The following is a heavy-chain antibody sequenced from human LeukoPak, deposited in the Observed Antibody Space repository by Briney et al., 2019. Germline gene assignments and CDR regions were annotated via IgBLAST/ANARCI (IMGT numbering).Heavy chain of an antibody. CDR3: AREYSDILTGYYLFDS. D-gene: IGHD3-9*01. CDR1: GGSINSGVYY. Sequence: SETLSLTCTVSGGSINSGVYYWSWIRQYPGKGLEWIGSIFYSGSTYYNPSLKSRFTISVDASKNQFSLKLSSVTAADTAVYYCAREYSDILTGYYLFDSWGQGTLVTVSS. CDR2: IFYSGST. V-gene: IGHV4-31*03. J-gene: IGHJ4*02.